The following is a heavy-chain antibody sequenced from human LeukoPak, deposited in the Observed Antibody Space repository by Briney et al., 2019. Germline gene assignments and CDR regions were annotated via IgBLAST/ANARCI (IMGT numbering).Heavy chain of an antibody. CDR1: GFTFSSYG. D-gene: IGHD3-22*01. Sequence: PGGSLRLSCAASGFTFSSYGMHWVRQAPGKGLEWVAVIWYDGSNKYYADSVKGRFTISRDNSKNTLYLQMNSLRAEDTAVYYCARGEFDYDGYFDYWAREPWSPSPQ. J-gene: IGHJ4*02. CDR3: ARGEFDYDGYFDY. V-gene: IGHV3-33*01. CDR2: IWYDGSNK.